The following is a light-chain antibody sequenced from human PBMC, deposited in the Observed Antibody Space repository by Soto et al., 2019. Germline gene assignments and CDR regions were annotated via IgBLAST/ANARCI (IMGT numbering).Light chain of an antibody. CDR1: KLGDKY. CDR2: QDS. J-gene: IGLJ1*01. CDR3: QAWDSSTGV. V-gene: IGLV3-1*01. Sequence: SYELTQPPSVSVSPGQTASFTCSGDKLGDKYACWYQQKPGQSPVLVIYQDSKRPSGIPERFSGSNSGNTATLTISGTQAMDEADYYCQAWDSSTGVFGTGTTVTVL.